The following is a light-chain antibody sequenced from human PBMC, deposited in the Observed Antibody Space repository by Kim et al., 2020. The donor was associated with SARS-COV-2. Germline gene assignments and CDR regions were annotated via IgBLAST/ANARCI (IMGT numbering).Light chain of an antibody. V-gene: IGKV1-33*01. CDR3: QQYEHVPYT. CDR2: DAS. J-gene: IGKJ2*01. Sequence: SVGDTFTITCRASQDICTYLNWLQQKPGKPPKVLISDASNLKTGVPSRFSGRGSGTDFTFTISSLQPEDIATYYCQQYEHVPYTFGQGTKLEI. CDR1: QDICTY.